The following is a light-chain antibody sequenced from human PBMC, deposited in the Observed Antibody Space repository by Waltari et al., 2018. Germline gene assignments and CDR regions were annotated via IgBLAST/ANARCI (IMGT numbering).Light chain of an antibody. CDR3: CSYAGSSTPVI. Sequence: QSALTQPASVSGSPGQSITISCTGPSSDVGGYNYFSWYQQHPGKAPKFIIYGVSKRPSGVSNRFSGSKSGNTASLTISGLQAEDEADYYCCSYAGSSTPVIFGGGTKLTVL. CDR1: SSDVGGYNY. CDR2: GVS. J-gene: IGLJ2*01. V-gene: IGLV2-23*02.